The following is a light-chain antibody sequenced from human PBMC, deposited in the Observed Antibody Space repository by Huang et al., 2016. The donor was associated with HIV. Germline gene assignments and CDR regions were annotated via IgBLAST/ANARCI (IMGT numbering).Light chain of an antibody. CDR2: GAS. Sequence: EVMMTQSPATLSVSLGDKASLPCRVSQRVGVNLAWYQQKPGQAPTLLSYGASDRATGISARFSGSGSGTDFTLTISSLQSEDSAVYFCQQYDKWPGTFGQGTRLQI. CDR1: QRVGVN. J-gene: IGKJ2*01. CDR3: QQYDKWPGT. V-gene: IGKV3-15*01.